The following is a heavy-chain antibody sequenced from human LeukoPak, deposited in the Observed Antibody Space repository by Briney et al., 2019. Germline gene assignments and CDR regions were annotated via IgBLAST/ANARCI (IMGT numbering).Heavy chain of an antibody. V-gene: IGHV3-23*01. D-gene: IGHD3-9*01. CDR2: ISGSGGST. Sequence: PGGSLRLSCAASGFTFSSYAMSWVRQAPGKGLEWASAISGSGGSTYYADSVKGRFTISRDNSKNTLYLQMNSLRAEDTAVYYCAKDRSDIFDAFDIRGQGTMVTVSS. J-gene: IGHJ3*02. CDR3: AKDRSDIFDAFDI. CDR1: GFTFSSYA.